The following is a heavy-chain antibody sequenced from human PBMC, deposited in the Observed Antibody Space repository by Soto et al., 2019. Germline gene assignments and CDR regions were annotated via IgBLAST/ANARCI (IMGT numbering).Heavy chain of an antibody. CDR3: AKDSDRSGWLCRDLDY. J-gene: IGHJ4*02. CDR1: GFTFSSYA. CDR2: ISGSGGST. Sequence: GGSLRLFCSASGFTFSSYAMSWVRQTPGKGLEWVSAISGSGGSTYYADSVKGRFTISRDNSKNTLYLQMNSLRAEDTAVYYCAKDSDRSGWLCRDLDYWGQGTLVTVS. V-gene: IGHV3-23*01. D-gene: IGHD6-19*01.